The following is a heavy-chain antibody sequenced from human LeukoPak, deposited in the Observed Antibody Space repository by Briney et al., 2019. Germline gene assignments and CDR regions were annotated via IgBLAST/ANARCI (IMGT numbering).Heavy chain of an antibody. CDR2: INPNSGGT. V-gene: IGHV1-2*04. D-gene: IGHD2-15*01. CDR1: GYTFTGYY. Sequence: GASVKVSCKASGYTFTGYYMHWVRQAPGQGLEWMGWINPNSGGTNYAQKFQGWVTMTRDTSISTAYMELSRLRSDDTAVYYCARANCSGGSCYSFGIEYFQHWGQGTLVTVSS. CDR3: ARANCSGGSCYSFGIEYFQH. J-gene: IGHJ1*01.